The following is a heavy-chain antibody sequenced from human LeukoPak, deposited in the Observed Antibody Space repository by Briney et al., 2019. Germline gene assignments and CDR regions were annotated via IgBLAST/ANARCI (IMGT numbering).Heavy chain of an antibody. CDR3: ARAGSSGWYPYFDY. J-gene: IGHJ4*02. D-gene: IGHD6-19*01. CDR1: GGTFSSYA. CDR2: IIPILGIA. V-gene: IGHV1-69*04. Sequence: ASVKVSCKASGGTFSSYAISWVRQAPGQGLEWMGRIIPILGIANYAQKFQGRVTITADKSTSTAYMELSSLRSEDTAVYYCARAGSSGWYPYFDYWGQGTLVTVSS.